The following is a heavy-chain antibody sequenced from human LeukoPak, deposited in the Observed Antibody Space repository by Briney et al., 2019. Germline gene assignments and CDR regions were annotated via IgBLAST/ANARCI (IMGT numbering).Heavy chain of an antibody. CDR3: AKLAFCTNAVCFSNYYYSMDV. CDR1: GYSFTSYW. D-gene: IGHD2-8*01. CDR2: IYPDDSDT. J-gene: IGHJ6*03. V-gene: IGHV5-51*01. Sequence: GESLKISCKGSGYSFTSYWIGWVRQMPGKGLEWMGIIYPDDSDTKYSPSFQGQVTISADKSISTAYLQWSSLKASDTAMYYCAKLAFCTNAVCFSNYYYSMDVWGRGTTVTVSS.